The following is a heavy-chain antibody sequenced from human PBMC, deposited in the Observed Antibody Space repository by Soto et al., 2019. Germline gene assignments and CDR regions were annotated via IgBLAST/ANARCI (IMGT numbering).Heavy chain of an antibody. J-gene: IGHJ4*02. CDR3: GRGGSDSPMAPGY. V-gene: IGHV3-74*01. D-gene: IGHD5-18*01. CDR1: GFTFSSYW. Sequence: LRLSCAAAGFTFSSYWMHWVRQAPGKGLVWVSRINPDGSATNYADSVKGRFTISRDNAKNTLYLQMNSLRAEDTAVFYCGRGGSDSPMAPGYWGQGTLVTVS. CDR2: INPDGSAT.